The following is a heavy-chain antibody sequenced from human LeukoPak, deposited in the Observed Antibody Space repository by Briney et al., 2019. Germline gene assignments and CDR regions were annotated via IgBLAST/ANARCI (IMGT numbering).Heavy chain of an antibody. J-gene: IGHJ6*03. CDR1: GYSFTSYW. CDR2: IFPGDSDT. CDR3: ARHRDSSGRGDYYYYMDV. Sequence: GESLKISCKGSGYSFTSYWIGWVRQMPGKGLEWVGIIFPGDSDTRYSPSFQGQATISADKSISTAYLQWSSLKASDTAMYYCARHRDSSGRGDYYYYMDVWGKGTTVTVSS. D-gene: IGHD6-19*01. V-gene: IGHV5-51*01.